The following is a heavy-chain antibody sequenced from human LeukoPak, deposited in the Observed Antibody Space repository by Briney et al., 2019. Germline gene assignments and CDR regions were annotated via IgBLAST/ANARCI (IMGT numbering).Heavy chain of an antibody. V-gene: IGHV3-74*01. CDR1: GFTFSSYW. CDR2: INSDGSST. Sequence: GGSLRLSCAASGFTFSSYWMHWVRQAPGKGLVWVSRINSDGSSTSYADSVKGRFTISRDNAKNTLYLQMNSLRAEDTAVYYCAKDRGAYYYYYGMDVWGQGTTVTVSS. CDR3: AKDRGAYYYYYGMDV. D-gene: IGHD3-10*01. J-gene: IGHJ6*02.